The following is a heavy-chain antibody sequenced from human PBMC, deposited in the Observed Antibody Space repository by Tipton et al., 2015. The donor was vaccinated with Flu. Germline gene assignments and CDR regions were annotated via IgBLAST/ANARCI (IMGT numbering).Heavy chain of an antibody. CDR1: GFTFGVSE. CDR2: ISSRGSFV. J-gene: IGHJ4*02. CDR3: ARVIRTSQWLQSGESYYFDY. Sequence: SLRLSCTVSGFTFGVSEMSWVRQAPGKGLEWVSLISSRGSFVYYADSVKGRFNVSRDNAKNLLFLQMSSLRAEDTAIYYCARVIRTSQWLQSGESYYFDYWGQGSLVAVSS. V-gene: IGHV3-48*03. D-gene: IGHD6-19*01.